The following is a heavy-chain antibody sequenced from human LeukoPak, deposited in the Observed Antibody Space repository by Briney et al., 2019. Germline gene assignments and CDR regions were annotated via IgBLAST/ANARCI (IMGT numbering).Heavy chain of an antibody. D-gene: IGHD4-23*01. CDR1: GYTFTSYD. Sequence: ASVKVSCKASGYTFTSYDINWVRQATGQGLEWMGWMNPNSGNTGYAQKFQGRVTMTRNTSISTAYMELSSLRSEDTAVYYCARPPRWTDAFDIWGQGTMVTVSS. CDR2: MNPNSGNT. V-gene: IGHV1-8*01. J-gene: IGHJ3*02. CDR3: ARPPRWTDAFDI.